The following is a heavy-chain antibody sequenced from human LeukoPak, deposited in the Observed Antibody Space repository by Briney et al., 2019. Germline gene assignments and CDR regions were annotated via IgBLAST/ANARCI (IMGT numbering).Heavy chain of an antibody. V-gene: IGHV3-23*01. CDR2: ISDSGGST. CDR1: EFTFSSYA. J-gene: IGHJ4*02. Sequence: PGGSLRLSCAASEFTFSSYAMSWVRQAPGKGLEWVSTISDSGGSTYYADSVRGRFTVSRDNSKNTLYLQMNSLRVGDTAVYYCSKSQGYFDYWGQGTLVTVSS. CDR3: SKSQGYFDY.